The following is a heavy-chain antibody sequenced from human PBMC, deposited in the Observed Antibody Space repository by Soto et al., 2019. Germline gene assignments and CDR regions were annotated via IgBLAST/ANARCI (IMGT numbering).Heavy chain of an antibody. CDR1: GFTFSSYG. CDR2: IWYDGSNK. D-gene: IGHD5-12*01. CDR3: ARGGGYDPRDVTYYFDY. V-gene: IGHV3-33*01. Sequence: GESLKISCAASGFTFSSYGMHWVRQAPGKGLEWVAVIWYDGSNKYYADSVKGRFTISRDNSKNTLYLQMNSLRAEDTAVYYCARGGGYDPRDVTYYFDYWGQGTLVTVSS. J-gene: IGHJ4*02.